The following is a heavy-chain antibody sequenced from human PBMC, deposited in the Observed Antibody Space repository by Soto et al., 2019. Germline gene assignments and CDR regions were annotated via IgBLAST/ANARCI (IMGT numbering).Heavy chain of an antibody. Sequence: QVQLVHSGAEVKKPGASVKGSCEASGYSFTSYYMHWVRQAPGQGLEWMAMINPRDGSTTYAQKFQDRVTVTRDTSRSIVYMEVSSLRFDDTAVYYCARGSAVVTAVLAYWGQGTLITVSS. CDR2: INPRDGST. J-gene: IGHJ4*02. CDR1: GYSFTSYY. CDR3: ARGSAVVTAVLAY. V-gene: IGHV1-46*03. D-gene: IGHD2-21*02.